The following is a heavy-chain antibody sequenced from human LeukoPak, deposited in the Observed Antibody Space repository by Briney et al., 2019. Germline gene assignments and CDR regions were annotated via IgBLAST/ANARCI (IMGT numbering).Heavy chain of an antibody. V-gene: IGHV3-21*01. J-gene: IGHJ4*02. CDR3: ARDKGSFAY. CDR1: GFTFGSYG. Sequence: GGSLRLSCSTSGFTFGSYGMDWVGQGPGKGLEWVSSISYSSSYIDYADSVKGRFTISRDNAKNSLYLQLNSLRAEDTAIYYCARDKGSFAYWGQGTLVTVSS. CDR2: ISYSSSYI.